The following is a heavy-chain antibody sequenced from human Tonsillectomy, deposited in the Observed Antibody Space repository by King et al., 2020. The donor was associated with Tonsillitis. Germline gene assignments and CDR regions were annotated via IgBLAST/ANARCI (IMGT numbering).Heavy chain of an antibody. CDR2: ISGSGDNT. Sequence: VQLVESGGGLVQPGGSLRLSCAASGFTFSSYAMSWVRQAPGKGLEWVSAISGSGDNTYYADSVKGRFTISRDNSKNTLYLQMNSLRAEDTAVYYCAKGGYFVGSSLGLWGQGTLVTVSS. D-gene: IGHD3-9*01. CDR1: GFTFSSYA. V-gene: IGHV3-23*04. CDR3: AKGGYFVGSSLGL. J-gene: IGHJ4*02.